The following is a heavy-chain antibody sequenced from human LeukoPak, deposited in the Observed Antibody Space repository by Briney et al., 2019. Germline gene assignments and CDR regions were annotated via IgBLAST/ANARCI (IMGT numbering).Heavy chain of an antibody. CDR3: ASTHAGRYYTTFDS. V-gene: IGHV4-39*01. Sequence: SETLSLTCTVSGGSMSSASSYWGWIRQAPGKGLEWIGTVYYTGRTYNNPSLKSRITISVDSSNNQFSLKVASVTAADTAVYYCASTHAGRYYTTFDSWGQGTLVAVSS. CDR1: GGSMSSASSY. D-gene: IGHD1-26*01. CDR2: VYYTGRT. J-gene: IGHJ4*02.